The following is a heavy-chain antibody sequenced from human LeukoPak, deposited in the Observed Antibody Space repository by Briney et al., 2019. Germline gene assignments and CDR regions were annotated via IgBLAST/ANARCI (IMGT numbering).Heavy chain of an antibody. CDR2: ISSSGSTI. J-gene: IGHJ4*02. Sequence: GGSLRLSCAASGFTFSNYCMDWVRQAPGKGLEWVSLISSSGSTIYYADSVKGRFTISRDNAKNSLYLQMNSLRAEDTAVYYCARLFSTAHYWGQGTLVTVSS. CDR3: ARLFSTAHY. CDR1: GFTFSNYC. V-gene: IGHV3-48*04. D-gene: IGHD2-21*01.